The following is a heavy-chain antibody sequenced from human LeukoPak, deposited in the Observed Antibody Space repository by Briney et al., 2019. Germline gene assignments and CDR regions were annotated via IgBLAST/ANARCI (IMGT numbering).Heavy chain of an antibody. J-gene: IGHJ4*02. Sequence: GTSVTVSCKASGYTFTGYDINWVRQAAGQGLEWVGWMNPNTGKTALAQKFQGRVTITRNTSITTAYMELNSLRSEDTAVYYCARGGRITLFGELIESLGYWGQGTLVTVSS. CDR1: GYTFTGYD. V-gene: IGHV1-8*03. CDR2: MNPNTGKT. D-gene: IGHD3-3*01. CDR3: ARGGRITLFGELIESLGY.